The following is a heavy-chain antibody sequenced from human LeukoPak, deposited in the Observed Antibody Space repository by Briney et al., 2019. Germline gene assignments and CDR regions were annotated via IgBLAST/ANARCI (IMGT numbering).Heavy chain of an antibody. J-gene: IGHJ4*02. CDR1: GGTFSSYA. D-gene: IGHD1-7*01. Sequence: ASVKVSCKASGGTFSSYAISWVRQAPGQGLEWMGGIIPIFGTANYAQKFQGRVTITTDESTSTAYMELSSLRSEDTAVYYCARGDSYNWNYPSSPPDYWGQGTLVTVSS. CDR2: IIPIFGTA. V-gene: IGHV1-69*05. CDR3: ARGDSYNWNYPSSPPDY.